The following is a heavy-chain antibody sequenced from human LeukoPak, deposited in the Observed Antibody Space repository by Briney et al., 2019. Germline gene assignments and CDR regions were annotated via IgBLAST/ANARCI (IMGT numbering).Heavy chain of an antibody. CDR2: IDHSGST. D-gene: IGHD6-13*01. V-gene: IGHV4-34*01. Sequence: SETLSLTCAVYGGCFSGYYWSWIRQPPGKGLEWIGEIDHSGSTNYNPSLKSRVTISVDTSKNQFSLKLSSVTAADTAVYYCARGSVAAAGTGGYYFDYWGQGTLVTVSS. J-gene: IGHJ4*02. CDR3: ARGSVAAAGTGGYYFDY. CDR1: GGCFSGYY.